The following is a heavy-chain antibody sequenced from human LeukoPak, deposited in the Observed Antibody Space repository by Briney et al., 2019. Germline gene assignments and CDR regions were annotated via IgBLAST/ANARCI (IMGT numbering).Heavy chain of an antibody. CDR2: INHSGST. Sequence: SQTLSLTCAVYGGSFSGYYWSWIRQPSGKGPEWIGEINHSGSTNYNPSLKSRVTISVDTSNNQYSLKLSSVTAADTAVYYCASHSYSSSWYVDVWGKGTRVTVSS. CDR1: GGSFSGYY. CDR3: ASHSYSSSWYVDV. J-gene: IGHJ6*03. V-gene: IGHV4-34*01. D-gene: IGHD6-13*01.